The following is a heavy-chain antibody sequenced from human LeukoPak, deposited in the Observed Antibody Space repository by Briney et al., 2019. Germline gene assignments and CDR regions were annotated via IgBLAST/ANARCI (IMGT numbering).Heavy chain of an antibody. CDR3: ARDGWELLLDY. J-gene: IGHJ4*02. Sequence: KPSETLSLTCTVSGGSISSYYWGWIRQPPGTRLEWIGYIYYSGSTNYNPSLKSRVTISVDTSKNQFSLKLSSVTAADTAVYYCARDGWELLLDYWGQGTLVTVSS. CDR1: GGSISSYY. D-gene: IGHD1-26*01. CDR2: IYYSGST. V-gene: IGHV4-4*08.